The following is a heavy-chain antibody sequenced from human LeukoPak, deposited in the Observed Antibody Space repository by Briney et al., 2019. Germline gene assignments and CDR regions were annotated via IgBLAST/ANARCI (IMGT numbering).Heavy chain of an antibody. J-gene: IGHJ6*02. CDR1: GGSISSGSYY. Sequence: PSQTLSLTCTVSGGSISSGSYYWRWIRQPAGKGLEWIGRIYTSGSTNYNPSLKSRVTISVDTSKNQFSLKLSSVTAADTAVYYCARAELYRQIYYYYGMDVWGQGTTVTVSS. CDR3: ARAELYRQIYYYYGMDV. CDR2: IYTSGST. D-gene: IGHD2-2*02. V-gene: IGHV4-61*02.